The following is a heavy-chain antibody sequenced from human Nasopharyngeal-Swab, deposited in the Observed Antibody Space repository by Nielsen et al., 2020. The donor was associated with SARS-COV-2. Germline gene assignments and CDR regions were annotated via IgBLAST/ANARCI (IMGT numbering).Heavy chain of an antibody. CDR1: GGSISSDY. J-gene: IGHJ4*02. CDR3: VRGTVVGGKRFDY. CDR2: ISYRGGA. D-gene: IGHD4-23*01. V-gene: IGHV4-59*01. Sequence: GSLRLSCTVSGGSISSDYWSWIRQPPGEGLEWIGYISYRGGAYYNPSLKSRVSISVDTSKNQFSLRLSSVTAADTAVYYCVRGTVVGGKRFDYWGQGTLVAVSS.